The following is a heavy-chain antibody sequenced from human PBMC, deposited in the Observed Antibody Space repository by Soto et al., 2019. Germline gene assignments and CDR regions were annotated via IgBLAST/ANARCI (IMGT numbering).Heavy chain of an antibody. CDR3: ARDHTKEHAFDI. J-gene: IGHJ3*02. V-gene: IGHV4-31*03. D-gene: IGHD1-26*01. CDR1: GGSISSGGYY. Sequence: QVQLQESGPGLVKPSQTLSLTCTVSGGSISSGGYYWSWIRQHPGKGLEWSGYSYYSGSTYYNPSLKLGVTISVDTYKNQFSLQLSSVTAAETAVYYCARDHTKEHAFDIWGQGRMGTVSS. CDR2: SYYSGST.